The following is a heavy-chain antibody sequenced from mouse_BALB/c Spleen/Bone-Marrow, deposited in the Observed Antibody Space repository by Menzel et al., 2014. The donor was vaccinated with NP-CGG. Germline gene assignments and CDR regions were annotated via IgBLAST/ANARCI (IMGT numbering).Heavy chain of an antibody. J-gene: IGHJ4*01. CDR1: GFTFSTFG. CDR2: ISRGSSTI. D-gene: IGHD1-2*01. CDR3: ARKGNFHYYGYYDMDY. Sequence: EVKLEESGGGLVQPGGSRKLSCAASGFTFSTFGMHWVRQAPEKGLEWIAYISRGSSTIYYADTVKGRFTISRDNPKNTLFLQMTSLRSEDTAMYYCARKGNFHYYGYYDMDYWGQGTSVTVSS. V-gene: IGHV5-17*02.